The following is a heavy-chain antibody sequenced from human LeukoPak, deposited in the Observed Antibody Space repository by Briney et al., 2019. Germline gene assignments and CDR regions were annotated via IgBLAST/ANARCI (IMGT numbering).Heavy chain of an antibody. CDR1: GYTFTGYY. V-gene: IGHV1-2*04. Sequence: GASVKVSCKASGYTFTGYYMHWVRQAPGQGLEWVGWINPNSGGTNYAQKFQGWVTMTRDTSISTAYMELSRLRSDDTAVYYCARDGSRDYGDYREYYFDYWGQGTLVTVSS. CDR3: ARDGSRDYGDYREYYFDY. CDR2: INPNSGGT. D-gene: IGHD4-17*01. J-gene: IGHJ4*02.